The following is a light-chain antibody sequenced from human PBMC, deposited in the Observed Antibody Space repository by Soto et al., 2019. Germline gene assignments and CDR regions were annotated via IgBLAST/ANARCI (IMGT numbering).Light chain of an antibody. CDR2: GVS. CDR3: QQYNNWPRT. V-gene: IGKV3-20*01. Sequence: IVLTQSPGTLSFSAGERATLSCRASQRVDSRYLAWYQQKPGQAPRLLIYGVSNRATGIPDRFSGSGSGTDFTLTIRRLEPEDFAVYYCQQYNNWPRTFGQGTKVDIK. J-gene: IGKJ1*01. CDR1: QRVDSRY.